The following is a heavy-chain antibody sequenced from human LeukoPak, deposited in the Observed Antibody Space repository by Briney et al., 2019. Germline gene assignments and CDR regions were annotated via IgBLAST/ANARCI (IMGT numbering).Heavy chain of an antibody. V-gene: IGHV3-23*01. CDR1: RFTFSDYY. CDR3: AKDLLEGSGTYYFDY. Sequence: GGSLRLSCAASRFTFSDYYMSWIRQAPGKGLEWVSAISGSGGSTYYADSVKGRFTISRDNSKNTLYLQMNSLRAEDTAVYYCAKDLLEGSGTYYFDYWGQGTLVTVSS. D-gene: IGHD3-10*01. CDR2: ISGSGGST. J-gene: IGHJ4*02.